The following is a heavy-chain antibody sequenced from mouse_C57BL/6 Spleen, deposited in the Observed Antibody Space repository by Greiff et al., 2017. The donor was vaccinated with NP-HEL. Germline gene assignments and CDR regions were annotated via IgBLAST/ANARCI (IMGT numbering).Heavy chain of an antibody. Sequence: QVQLQQPGAELVKPGASVKLSCKASGYTFTSYWMQWVKQRPGQGLEWIGEIDPSDSYTNYNQKFKGKATLTVDTSSSTAYMQLSSLTSEDSAVYYCARGSFITTVVARGNAMDYWGQGTSVTVSS. J-gene: IGHJ4*01. CDR1: GYTFTSYW. CDR2: IDPSDSYT. CDR3: ARGSFITTVVARGNAMDY. V-gene: IGHV1-50*01. D-gene: IGHD1-1*01.